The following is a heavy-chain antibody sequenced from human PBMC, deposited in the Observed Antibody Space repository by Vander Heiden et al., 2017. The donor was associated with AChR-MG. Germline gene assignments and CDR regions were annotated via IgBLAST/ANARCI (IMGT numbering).Heavy chain of an antibody. V-gene: IGHV1-2*02. J-gene: IGHJ4*02. D-gene: IGHD2-15*01. CDR1: GYTFTGYY. Sequence: QVQLVQSGAEVKKHGASVKVSCKASGYTFTGYYIHWVRQAPGQGLEWMGWINPNSGGTNYAQKLQGRVTMTRDTSISTAYMELSRLRSDDTAVYYCARVARGCSGGSCYLGYWGQGTLVTVSS. CDR3: ARVARGCSGGSCYLGY. CDR2: INPNSGGT.